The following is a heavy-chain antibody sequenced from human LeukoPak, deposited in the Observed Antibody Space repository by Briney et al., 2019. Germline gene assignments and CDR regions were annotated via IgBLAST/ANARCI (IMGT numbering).Heavy chain of an antibody. D-gene: IGHD3-22*01. Sequence: GGSLRLSCAASGFTFSSYAMSWVRQAPGKGLEWVSAISGSGGSTYYADSVKGRFTISRDNSKNTLYLQMNSLRAEDTAVYYCAKDRGYYDSSGPYYFDYWGQGTLVTVSS. J-gene: IGHJ4*02. CDR3: AKDRGYYDSSGPYYFDY. V-gene: IGHV3-23*01. CDR1: GFTFSSYA. CDR2: ISGSGGST.